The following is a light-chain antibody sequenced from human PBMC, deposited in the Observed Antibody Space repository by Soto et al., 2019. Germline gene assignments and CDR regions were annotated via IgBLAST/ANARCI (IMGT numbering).Light chain of an antibody. J-gene: IGKJ1*01. CDR3: QQRSNWPT. V-gene: IGKV3D-20*02. CDR2: GSY. CDR1: QSVTSNY. Sequence: EIVLTQSPGTLSLSPGERATLSCRASQSVTSNYLAWYQQKPGQAPRLLIFGSYRRATGIPDRFSGSGSGTEFTLTINRLEPEDSAVYYCQQRSNWPTFGQGTKVDIK.